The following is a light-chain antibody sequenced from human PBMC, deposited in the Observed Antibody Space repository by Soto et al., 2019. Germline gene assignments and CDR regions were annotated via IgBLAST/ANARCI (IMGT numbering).Light chain of an antibody. CDR3: QQYDSYSLRT. J-gene: IGKJ1*01. Sequence: DIQMTQSPSTLSASVGDRVTITCRASHTITTSLAWYQQKPGKAPKLLIYKASSLESGVPSRFSGSGSGTEFTLTISSLQPDDFATYYCQQYDSYSLRTFGQGTRVEI. CDR2: KAS. CDR1: HTITTS. V-gene: IGKV1-5*03.